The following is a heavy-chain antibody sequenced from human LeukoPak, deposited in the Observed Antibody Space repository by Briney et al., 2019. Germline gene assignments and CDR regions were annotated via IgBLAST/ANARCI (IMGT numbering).Heavy chain of an antibody. Sequence: SSETLSLTCAVYGGSFSGYYWSWIRQPPGKGLEWIGEINHSGSTNYNPSLKSRVTISVDTSKNQFSLKLSSVTAADTAVYYCAREVGYPRYFDLWGRGTLVTVSS. CDR2: INHSGST. V-gene: IGHV4-34*01. D-gene: IGHD2-15*01. J-gene: IGHJ2*01. CDR1: GGSFSGYY. CDR3: AREVGYPRYFDL.